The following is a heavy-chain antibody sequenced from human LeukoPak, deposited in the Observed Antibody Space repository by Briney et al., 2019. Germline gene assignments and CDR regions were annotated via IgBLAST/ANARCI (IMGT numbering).Heavy chain of an antibody. CDR1: GGSISSSNYY. CDR3: ARYYDSSDYSYYFDY. V-gene: IGHV4-39*01. Sequence: SETLSLTCTVSGGSISSSNYYWGWIRQPPGKGLEWIGSIYYSGSTYYNPSLKSRVTISVDTSKNQFSLKLSSVTAADTAVYYCARYYDSSDYSYYFDYWGQGTLVTVSS. J-gene: IGHJ4*02. CDR2: IYYSGST. D-gene: IGHD3-22*01.